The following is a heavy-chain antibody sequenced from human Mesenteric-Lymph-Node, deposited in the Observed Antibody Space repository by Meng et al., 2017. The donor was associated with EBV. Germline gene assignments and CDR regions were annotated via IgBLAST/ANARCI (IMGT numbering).Heavy chain of an antibody. V-gene: IGHV4-34*01. Sequence: QGQLQQGGAGLLKPSETLSLTCAVYGGSFSGYYWSWICQPPGKGLEWIGEINHSGSTNYNPSLKSRVTISVDTSKNQFSLKLSSVTAADTAVYYCARVSLIWGGATLWGQGTLVTVSS. J-gene: IGHJ4*02. CDR1: GGSFSGYY. CDR2: INHSGST. CDR3: ARVSLIWGGATL. D-gene: IGHD3-16*01.